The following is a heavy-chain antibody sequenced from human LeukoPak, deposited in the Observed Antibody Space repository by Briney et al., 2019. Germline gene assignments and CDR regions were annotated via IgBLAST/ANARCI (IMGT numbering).Heavy chain of an antibody. CDR3: ARMTAADGQAYFDY. J-gene: IGHJ4*01. CDR2: IWYGGRRI. Sequence: GGSLRLSCVASGFSFSSYVINWVRQAPGKGLEWVAVIWYGGRRIHYADSVKGRFTISRDNSKNTLYLEMNSLRAEDTAVYYCARMTAADGQAYFDYWGQGTFVTVSS. CDR1: GFSFSSYV. D-gene: IGHD6-13*01. V-gene: IGHV3-33*01.